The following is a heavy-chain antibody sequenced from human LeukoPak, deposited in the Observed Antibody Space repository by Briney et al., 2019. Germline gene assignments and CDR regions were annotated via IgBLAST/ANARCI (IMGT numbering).Heavy chain of an antibody. V-gene: IGHV3-11*01. J-gene: IGHJ5*02. CDR2: INIGGTNT. CDR3: ATDGAGFDA. CDR1: GLTFSDYY. Sequence: PGGSLRLSCAASGLTFSDYYMSWIRQAPGKGLEWLSYINIGGTNTHYADSVKGRLTISRDNAKKSLYLEMTNLRAEDTAVYYCATDGAGFDAWGQGVLVTVSS.